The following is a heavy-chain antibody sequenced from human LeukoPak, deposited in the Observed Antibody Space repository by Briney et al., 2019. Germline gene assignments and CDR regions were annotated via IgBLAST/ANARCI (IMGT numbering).Heavy chain of an antibody. J-gene: IGHJ6*02. CDR3: GREVQMSNARRVGRLSYGMDV. CDR2: IYTSRST. V-gene: IGHV4-4*07. CDR1: GGSISSYY. Sequence: SETLSLTCTVSGGSISSYYWSWIRQPAGKGLERIGRIYTSRSTNYNPSLNSRVTMSVATSKNHFSLTLNSLTAADTAVYYCGREVQMSNARRVGRLSYGMDVWGQGTTVTVSS. D-gene: IGHD5-24*01.